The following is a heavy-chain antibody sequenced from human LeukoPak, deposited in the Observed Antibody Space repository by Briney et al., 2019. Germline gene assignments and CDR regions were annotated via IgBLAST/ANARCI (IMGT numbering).Heavy chain of an antibody. Sequence: SGGSLRLSCAASGFNFIDYSMSWVRQAPGKGLEWISYIGISSGNTKYADSVKGRFTISRDKARNSLYLQMNSLRVEDTAMYYCARDHRYAFDNWGHGTLVTVSS. CDR2: IGISSGNT. CDR1: GFNFIDYS. D-gene: IGHD5-12*01. V-gene: IGHV3-11*06. CDR3: ARDHRYAFDN. J-gene: IGHJ4*01.